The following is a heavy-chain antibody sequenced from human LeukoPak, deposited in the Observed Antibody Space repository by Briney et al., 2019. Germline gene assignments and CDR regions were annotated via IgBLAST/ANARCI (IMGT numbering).Heavy chain of an antibody. J-gene: IGHJ4*02. V-gene: IGHV4-39*07. CDR3: ARDHKRWLQSYFDY. CDR2: IYYSGST. CDR1: GGSISSSSYY. D-gene: IGHD5-24*01. Sequence: PSETLSLTCTVSGGSISSSSYYWGWIRQPPGKGLEWIGSIYYSGSTYYNPSLKSRVTISVDTSKNQFSLKLSSVTAADTAVYYCARDHKRWLQSYFDYWGQGTLVTVSS.